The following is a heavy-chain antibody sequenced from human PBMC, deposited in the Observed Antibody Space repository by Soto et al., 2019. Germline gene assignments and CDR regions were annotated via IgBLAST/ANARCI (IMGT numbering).Heavy chain of an antibody. CDR3: ARLTGVAVPAARWFDP. V-gene: IGHV4-59*01. CDR1: GGSISSYY. Sequence: SETLSLTCTVSGGSISSYYWSWIRQPPGKGLEWIGYIYYSGSTNYNPSLKSRVTISVDTSKNQFSLKLSSVTAADTAVYYCARLTGVAVPAARWFDPWGQGTLVTVSS. J-gene: IGHJ5*02. CDR2: IYYSGST. D-gene: IGHD2-2*01.